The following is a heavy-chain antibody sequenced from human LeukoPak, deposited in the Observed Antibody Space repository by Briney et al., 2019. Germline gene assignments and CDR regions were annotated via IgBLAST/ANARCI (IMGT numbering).Heavy chain of an antibody. CDR3: ACGVWPQNY. CDR2: IYSGGGT. D-gene: IGHD1-26*01. Sequence: GGSLRLSCAASGFTVSGNYMTWVRQAPGKGLEWVSLIYSGGGTFYADSVKGRFTISRDSSKNTLYLQMNSLRAEDTALYYCACGVWPQNYWGRGTLVTVSS. V-gene: IGHV3-53*01. CDR1: GFTVSGNY. J-gene: IGHJ4*02.